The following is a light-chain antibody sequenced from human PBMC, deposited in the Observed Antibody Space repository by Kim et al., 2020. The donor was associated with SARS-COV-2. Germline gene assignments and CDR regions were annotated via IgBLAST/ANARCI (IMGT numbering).Light chain of an antibody. Sequence: ERVMTQSPGTLSVSPGERATLSCRASQTVSGNLAWYQQKPGQAPRLLIYDTFTRATGIPDRFSGSGSGTEFSLTISSMQSEDFGIYYCQQYYIWPLKFGQGTKVDIK. J-gene: IGKJ1*01. CDR3: QQYYIWPLK. CDR2: DTF. V-gene: IGKV3-15*01. CDR1: QTVSGN.